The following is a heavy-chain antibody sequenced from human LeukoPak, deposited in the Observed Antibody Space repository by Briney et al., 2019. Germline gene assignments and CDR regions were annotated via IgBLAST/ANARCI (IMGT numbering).Heavy chain of an antibody. CDR3: ARRNHYDSKETDY. J-gene: IGHJ4*02. CDR1: GFIFSNYA. D-gene: IGHD3-22*01. Sequence: GGSLRLSCAASGFIFSNYAMHWVRQAPGKGLEWVALISYDGSNKYYADSVKGRFTISRDNSKNTLYLRMSSLRAEDTAVYYFARRNHYDSKETDYWGQGTLVTVSS. V-gene: IGHV3-30*04. CDR2: ISYDGSNK.